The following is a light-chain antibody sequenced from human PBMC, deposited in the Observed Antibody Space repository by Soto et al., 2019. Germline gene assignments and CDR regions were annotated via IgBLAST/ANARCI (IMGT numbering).Light chain of an antibody. CDR3: SSYTSSSTRV. V-gene: IGLV2-14*01. J-gene: IGLJ1*01. Sequence: QSVLTQPASVSGSPGQSITISCTGTSSDVGGYNYVSWYQQHPGKAPKLMIYDVSNRPSGVSNRFSGSKSGNTASLTISGLQAEDEADYYCSSYTSSSTRVFGPVTKVTV. CDR2: DVS. CDR1: SSDVGGYNY.